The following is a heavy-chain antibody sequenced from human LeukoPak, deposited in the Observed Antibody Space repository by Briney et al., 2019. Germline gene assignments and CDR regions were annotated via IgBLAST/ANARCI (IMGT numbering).Heavy chain of an antibody. Sequence: GGSLRLSCAAPGFTFSNYEMNWVRQAPGKGLEWVSYISSSGSTIYYADSVKGRFTISRDNAKNSLYLQMNSLRAEDTAVYYCAREHYFGSGSYFGYWGQGTLVTVSS. CDR2: ISSSGSTI. V-gene: IGHV3-48*03. CDR1: GFTFSNYE. J-gene: IGHJ4*02. D-gene: IGHD3-10*01. CDR3: AREHYFGSGSYFGY.